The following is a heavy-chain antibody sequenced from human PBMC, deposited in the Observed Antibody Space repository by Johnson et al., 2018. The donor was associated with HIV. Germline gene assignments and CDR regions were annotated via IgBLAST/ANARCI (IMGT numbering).Heavy chain of an antibody. CDR1: GFTFSNYA. J-gene: IGHJ3*02. Sequence: VLLVESGGGVVQPGRSLRLSCAASGFTFSNYAMHWVRQVPGKGLEWVSYISSSGSTIYYADSVKGRFTISRDNAKNTLYLQMNSLRAEDTAVYYCARGAIKYSSSWLGAFDIWGQGTMVTVSS. CDR2: ISSSGSTI. D-gene: IGHD6-6*01. V-gene: IGHV3-48*04. CDR3: ARGAIKYSSSWLGAFDI.